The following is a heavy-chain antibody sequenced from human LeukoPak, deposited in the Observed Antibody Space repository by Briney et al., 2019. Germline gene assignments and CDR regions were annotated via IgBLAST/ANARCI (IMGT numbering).Heavy chain of an antibody. J-gene: IGHJ6*02. Sequence: SETLSLTCAVSGGSISSGGYSWSWIRQPPGKGLEWIGYIYHSGSTYYNPSLKSRVTISVDRSKNQFSPKLSSVTAADTAVYYCARQRRAYYYYGMDVWGQGTTVTVSS. CDR1: GGSISSGGYS. CDR2: IYHSGST. CDR3: ARQRRAYYYYGMDV. V-gene: IGHV4-30-2*01. D-gene: IGHD3-10*01.